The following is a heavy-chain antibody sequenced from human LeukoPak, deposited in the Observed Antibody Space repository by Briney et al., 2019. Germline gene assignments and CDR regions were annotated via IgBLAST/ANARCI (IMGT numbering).Heavy chain of an antibody. J-gene: IGHJ4*02. V-gene: IGHV3-30-3*01. D-gene: IGHD3-10*01. CDR3: ARDRGVRGVIDY. CDR1: GFTFSSYA. CDR2: ISYDGSNK. Sequence: GRSLRLSCAASGFTFSSYAMHWVRQAPGKGLEWVAVISYDGSNKYYADSVKDRFTISRDNSKNTLYLQMNSLRAEDTAVYYCARDRGVRGVIDYWGQGTLVTVSS.